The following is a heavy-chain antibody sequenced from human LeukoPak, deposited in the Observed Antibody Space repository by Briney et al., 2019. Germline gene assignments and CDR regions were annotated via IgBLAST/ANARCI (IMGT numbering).Heavy chain of an antibody. CDR2: ISAGNGNT. CDR1: GYTLTSYA. Sequence: ASVKVSCKASGYTLTSYAMHWVRQAPGQRLEWMGWISAGNGNTKYSQKFQGRVTITRDTSASTAYMELSSLRSEDTAVYYCARAAYYYDSSGYDDAFDIWGQGTMVTVSS. D-gene: IGHD3-22*01. J-gene: IGHJ3*02. CDR3: ARAAYYYDSSGYDDAFDI. V-gene: IGHV1-3*01.